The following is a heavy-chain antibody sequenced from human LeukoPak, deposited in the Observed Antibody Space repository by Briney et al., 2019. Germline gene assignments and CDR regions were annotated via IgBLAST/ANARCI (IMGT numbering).Heavy chain of an antibody. CDR3: ARPMVRGGDYLH. CDR1: GGSISKSSYY. V-gene: IGHV4-39*01. CDR2: IYYTGST. Sequence: PSETLSLTCTVSGGSISKSSYYWGWIRQPPGKGLEWIGSIYYTGSTHYNPSLKSRVTISVDTSKNQFSLKLNSVTAAGTAVYYCARPMVRGGDYLHWGQGTLVTVSS. D-gene: IGHD4-17*01. J-gene: IGHJ1*01.